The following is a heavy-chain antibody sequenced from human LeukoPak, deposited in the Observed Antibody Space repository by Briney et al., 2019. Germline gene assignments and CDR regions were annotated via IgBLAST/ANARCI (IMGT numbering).Heavy chain of an antibody. D-gene: IGHD6-13*01. J-gene: IGHJ2*01. Sequence: GASVKVSCKASGYTFTSYAMHWVRQAPGQRLEWMGWINPNSGGTNYAQKFQGRVTMTRDTSISTAYMELSRLRSDDTAVYYCARDGVLYSSSWYWYFDLWGRGTLVTVSS. V-gene: IGHV1-2*02. CDR2: INPNSGGT. CDR1: GYTFTSYA. CDR3: ARDGVLYSSSWYWYFDL.